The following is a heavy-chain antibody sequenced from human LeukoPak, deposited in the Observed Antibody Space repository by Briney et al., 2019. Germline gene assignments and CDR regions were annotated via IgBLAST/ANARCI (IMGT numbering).Heavy chain of an antibody. D-gene: IGHD5-24*01. CDR2: ISWNSGYI. CDR3: ARVAGDGYVAFDI. Sequence: GGSLRLSCAASGFTFDNYAMHWVRQAPGKGLEWLSIISWNSGYIGYADSVKGRFTISRDNAKNSLYLQMNSLRAEDTAVYYCARVAGDGYVAFDIWGQGTMVTVSS. V-gene: IGHV3-9*01. J-gene: IGHJ3*02. CDR1: GFTFDNYA.